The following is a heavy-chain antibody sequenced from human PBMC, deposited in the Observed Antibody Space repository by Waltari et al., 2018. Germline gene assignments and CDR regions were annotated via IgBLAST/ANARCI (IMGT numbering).Heavy chain of an antibody. J-gene: IGHJ4*02. D-gene: IGHD1-26*01. CDR3: ARGPLLSKVDY. CDR1: GLAIDTGRYH. V-gene: IGHV4-61*02. CDR2: IYTSGST. Sequence: QVQLQESGPGLVQPSQTLSLTCTVSGLAIDTGRYHWSWTRQPAGKGLEWIGRIYTSGSTNYNPSLKSRVTISVDTSKNQFSLNLSSVTAADTAVYYCARGPLLSKVDYWGQGTLVTVSS.